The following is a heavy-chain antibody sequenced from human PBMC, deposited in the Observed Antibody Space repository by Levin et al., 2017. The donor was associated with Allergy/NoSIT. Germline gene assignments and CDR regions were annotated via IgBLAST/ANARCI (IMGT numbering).Heavy chain of an antibody. J-gene: IGHJ5*02. CDR3: ARDNGNYDHRWFDP. Sequence: SETLSLTCTVSGGSISSGGYYWSWIRQHPGKGLEWIGYIYYSGSTYYNPSLKSRVTISVDTSKNQFSLKLSSVTAADTAVYYCARDNGNYDHRWFDPWGQGTLVTVSS. V-gene: IGHV4-31*03. D-gene: IGHD4-17*01. CDR2: IYYSGST. CDR1: GGSISSGGYY.